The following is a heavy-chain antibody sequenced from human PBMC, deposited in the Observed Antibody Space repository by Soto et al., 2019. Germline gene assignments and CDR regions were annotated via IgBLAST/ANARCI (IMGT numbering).Heavy chain of an antibody. J-gene: IGHJ4*02. CDR2: VYHSGTT. Sequence: SETLSLTCTVSGGSISSYYWSWIRQPPEKGPEWIGYVYHSGTTNYNPSLESRVTISLDTSKNQFSLKLNSVTAADTAVYYCARHFSVDYFDYWGQGALVTVSS. CDR1: GGSISSYY. CDR3: ARHFSVDYFDY. V-gene: IGHV4-59*01.